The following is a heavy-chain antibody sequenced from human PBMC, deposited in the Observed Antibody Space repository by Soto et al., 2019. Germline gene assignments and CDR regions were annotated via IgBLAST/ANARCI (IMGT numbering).Heavy chain of an antibody. CDR3: AKDKGPGSYTNWCFDV. CDR1: GLTFSRFA. J-gene: IGHJ2*01. CDR2: IHGSGAIT. V-gene: IGHV3-23*01. Sequence: EVQVLQSGGGLVQPGGSLRLSCAASGLTFSRFAMSWVRQAPGKGLEWVATIHGSGAITIYADSVRGRFTISRDNSKDTMYLQLNTLRVEDTAVYYCAKDKGPGSYTNWCFDVWGRGTLVTVSS. D-gene: IGHD3-10*01.